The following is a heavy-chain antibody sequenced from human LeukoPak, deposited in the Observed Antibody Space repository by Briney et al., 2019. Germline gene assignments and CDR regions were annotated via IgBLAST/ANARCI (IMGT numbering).Heavy chain of an antibody. CDR3: ARSVSWGLLVRDDAFDI. Sequence: SETLSLTCTVSGGSISSHYWSWIRQPPGKGLEWIGYIYYSGSTNYNSPLKSRVTTSVDTSKKQFSLKLRSVTAADTAVYYCARSVSWGLLVRDDAFDIWGQGTMVIVSS. CDR1: GGSISSHY. V-gene: IGHV4-59*08. J-gene: IGHJ3*02. CDR2: IYYSGST. D-gene: IGHD2-21*01.